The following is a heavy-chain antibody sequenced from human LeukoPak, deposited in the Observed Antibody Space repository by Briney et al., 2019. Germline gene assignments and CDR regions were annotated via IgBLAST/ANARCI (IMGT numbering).Heavy chain of an antibody. Sequence: GGSLRLSCAFSGFTSSSYWMTWVRQAPGKGLEGVANIKRDGSEKYYVDSVKGRFTISRDNAKNSLYLQMNSLRAEDTAVYYCVRGQYSSNNYYLDYWGQGTLVTVSS. J-gene: IGHJ4*02. D-gene: IGHD6-13*01. CDR2: IKRDGSEK. CDR1: GFTSSSYW. CDR3: VRGQYSSNNYYLDY. V-gene: IGHV3-7*01.